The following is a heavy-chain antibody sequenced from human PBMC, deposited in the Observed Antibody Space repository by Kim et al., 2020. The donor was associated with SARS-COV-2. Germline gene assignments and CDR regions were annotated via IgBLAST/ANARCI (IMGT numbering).Heavy chain of an antibody. CDR3: ARVLQYSGYDHLDY. J-gene: IGHJ4*02. V-gene: IGHV5-10-1*01. Sequence: SPSFQGHVTISAEKSISTAYLQWSSLKASDTAMYYCARVLQYSGYDHLDYWGQGTLVTVSS. D-gene: IGHD5-12*01.